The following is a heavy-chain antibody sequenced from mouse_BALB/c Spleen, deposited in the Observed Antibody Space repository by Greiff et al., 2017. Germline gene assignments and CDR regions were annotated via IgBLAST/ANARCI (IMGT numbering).Heavy chain of an antibody. J-gene: IGHJ3*01. CDR2: IYPGNSDT. CDR1: GYTFTSYW. Sequence: VQLQQSGTVLARPGASVKMSCKASGYTFTSYWMHWVKQRPGQGLEWIGAIYPGNSDTSYNQKFKGKAKLTAVTSTSTAYMELSSLTNEDSAVYYCTREGYYYGSSPFAYWGQGTLVTVSA. CDR3: TREGYYYGSSPFAY. V-gene: IGHV1-5*01. D-gene: IGHD1-1*01.